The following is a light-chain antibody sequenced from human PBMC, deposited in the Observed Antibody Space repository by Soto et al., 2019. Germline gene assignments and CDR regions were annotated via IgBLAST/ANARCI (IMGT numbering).Light chain of an antibody. CDR3: QQSGDSQWT. V-gene: IGKV4-1*01. CDR1: QKVLYSSNNKNY. Sequence: NVITQAPSPLAVSLSERTTTNRKSNQKVLYSSNNKNYLVWYQQKPGQPPKLLIYWASTRESGVPDRFSGSGSGMDFTLTISSLEPEDFAVYYCQQSGDSQWTFGQGTKVDI. J-gene: IGKJ1*01. CDR2: WAS.